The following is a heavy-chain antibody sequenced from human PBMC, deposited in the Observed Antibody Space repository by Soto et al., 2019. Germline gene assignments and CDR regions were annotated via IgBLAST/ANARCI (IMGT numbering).Heavy chain of an antibody. J-gene: IGHJ6*02. CDR3: AKDFKVSGSHYGTLNYYYGMDV. Sequence: PGGSLRLSCAASGFTFSSYAMHWVRQAPGKGLEWVAVISYDGYLKYYVDAVKGRFTVARDNSKNTLFLEMNSLRVEDTAVYFCAKDFKVSGSHYGTLNYYYGMDVWGQGTTVTVSS. CDR1: GFTFSSYA. V-gene: IGHV3-30*04. CDR2: ISYDGYLK. D-gene: IGHD3-10*01.